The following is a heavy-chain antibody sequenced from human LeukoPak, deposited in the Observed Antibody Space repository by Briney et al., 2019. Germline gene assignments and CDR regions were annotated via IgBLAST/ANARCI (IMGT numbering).Heavy chain of an antibody. CDR3: VLQGGGWSDP. CDR2: ISSDGSST. Sequence: PGGSLRLSCAASGFTFSSYWMHWVRQAPGKGLVWVSRISSDGSSTNYADSVKGRFTISRDNAKNTLYLQMNSLRAEDSAVYYCVLQGGGWSDPWGQGTLVTVSS. V-gene: IGHV3-74*01. D-gene: IGHD4-23*01. CDR1: GFTFSSYW. J-gene: IGHJ5*02.